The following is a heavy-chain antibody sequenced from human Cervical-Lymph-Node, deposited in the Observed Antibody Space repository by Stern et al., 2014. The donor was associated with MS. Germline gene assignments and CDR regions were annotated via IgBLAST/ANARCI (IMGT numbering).Heavy chain of an antibody. J-gene: IGHJ6*02. CDR1: GGTFSTNA. Sequence: VQLEESGAEVKKPGSSVTVSWKTSGGTFSTNALSWARQAPGQGIEWEGGIIPMFGTPFYAPDFQGRFTITADESTSTVYMEVTSLRYDDTAVYFCARNRLRFGGPSSRRGSGMDVWGQGTRVTVSS. V-gene: IGHV1-69*01. D-gene: IGHD3-3*01. CDR2: IIPMFGTP. CDR3: ARNRLRFGGPSSRRGSGMDV.